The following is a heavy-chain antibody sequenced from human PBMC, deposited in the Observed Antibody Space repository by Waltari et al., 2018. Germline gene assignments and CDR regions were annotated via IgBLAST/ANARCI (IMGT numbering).Heavy chain of an antibody. CDR3: ARDTMAAAGPSEYMDV. Sequence: QVQLVQSGAEVKKPGSSVKVSCKASGGTFSSYAISWVRQAPGQGLEWMGGIIPILGIANYAQKFQGRVTITADKSTSTAYMELSSLRSEDTAVYYCARDTMAAAGPSEYMDVWGKGTTVTVSS. V-gene: IGHV1-69*10. J-gene: IGHJ6*03. D-gene: IGHD6-13*01. CDR2: IIPILGIA. CDR1: GGTFSSYA.